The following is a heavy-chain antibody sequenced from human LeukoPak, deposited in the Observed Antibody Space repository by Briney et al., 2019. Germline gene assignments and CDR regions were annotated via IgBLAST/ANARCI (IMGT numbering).Heavy chain of an antibody. V-gene: IGHV1-2*02. CDR1: GYTFTGYY. Sequence: GASVKVSCKASGYTFTGYYMHWVRQAPGQGLEWMGWINPNNGGTNFAQQFQGRVTMTRDTSINTVYMELSRLRSDDTAIYYCARDRCTTTNCYAGTRGWFDPWGQGTLVTVSS. CDR2: INPNNGGT. J-gene: IGHJ5*02. CDR3: ARDRCTTTNCYAGTRGWFDP. D-gene: IGHD2-2*01.